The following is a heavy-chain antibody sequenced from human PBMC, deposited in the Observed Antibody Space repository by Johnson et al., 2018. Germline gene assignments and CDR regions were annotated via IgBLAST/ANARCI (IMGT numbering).Heavy chain of an antibody. CDR3: ARGQMGV. Sequence: QVQLVESGAEVKKPGASVKVSCKASGYTFTSYDINWVRQATGQGLEWMGWMNPNSGKTGYAQNFKDRVIMTRNISTSTAYMEVSSLRAEDTAIYYCARGQMGVWGQGTTVTVSS. V-gene: IGHV1-8*01. CDR1: GYTFTSYD. CDR2: MNPNSGKT. J-gene: IGHJ6*02.